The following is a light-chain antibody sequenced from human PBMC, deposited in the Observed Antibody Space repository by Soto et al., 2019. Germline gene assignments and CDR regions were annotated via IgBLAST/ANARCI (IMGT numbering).Light chain of an antibody. CDR1: QSVSSY. Sequence: EIVLTQSPATLSLSPGERATLSCMASQSVSSYLAWYQQKPVQAPRLLLYDASNMATGIPARFSGSGSGTDFTLTISSLETEDFAVYYCQHRSNWPPAFGQGTKVEVK. V-gene: IGKV3-11*01. J-gene: IGKJ1*01. CDR2: DAS. CDR3: QHRSNWPPA.